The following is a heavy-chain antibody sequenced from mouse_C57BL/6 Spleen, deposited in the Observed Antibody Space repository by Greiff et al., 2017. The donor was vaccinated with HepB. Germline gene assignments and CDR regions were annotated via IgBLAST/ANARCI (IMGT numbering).Heavy chain of an antibody. CDR1: GYTFTSYW. D-gene: IGHD3-2*02. CDR3: ARRGAAQATYYYAMDY. J-gene: IGHJ4*01. CDR2: IDPNSGGT. V-gene: IGHV1-72*01. Sequence: QVQLQQSGAELVKPGASVKLSCKASGYTFTSYWMHWVKQRPGRGLEWIGRIDPNSGGTKYNEKFKSKATLTVDKPSSTAYMQLSSLTSEDSAVYYCARRGAAQATYYYAMDYWGQGTSVTVSS.